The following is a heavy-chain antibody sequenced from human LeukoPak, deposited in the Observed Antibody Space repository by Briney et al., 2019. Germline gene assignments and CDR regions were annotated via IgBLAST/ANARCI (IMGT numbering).Heavy chain of an antibody. V-gene: IGHV4-59*01. J-gene: IGHJ6*02. CDR2: INGRA. D-gene: IGHD2-21*02. CDR1: GDSISNYY. CDR3: ARNFCGGDCFPDYYYGMDV. Sequence: SETLSLTCTVSGDSISNYYWTWVRQPPGKGLQWIGHINGRANYNPSLKSRVTMSLDTSKNQFSLRMSSVTAADTALYYCARNFCGGDCFPDYYYGMDVWGPGTTVTVSS.